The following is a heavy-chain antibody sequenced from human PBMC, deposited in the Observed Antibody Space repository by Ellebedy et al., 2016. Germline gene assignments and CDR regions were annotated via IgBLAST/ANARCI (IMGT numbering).Heavy chain of an antibody. CDR2: ISYDGSNK. CDR3: ASCHCANGVCYLFDY. D-gene: IGHD2-8*01. V-gene: IGHV3-30-3*01. J-gene: IGHJ4*02. Sequence: LSLTCAASGFTFSSYAMHWVRQAPGKGLEWVAVISYDGSNKYYADSVKGRFTISRDNSKNTLYLQMNSLRAEDTAEYYCASCHCANGVCYLFDYWGQGTQVTVSS. CDR1: GFTFSSYA.